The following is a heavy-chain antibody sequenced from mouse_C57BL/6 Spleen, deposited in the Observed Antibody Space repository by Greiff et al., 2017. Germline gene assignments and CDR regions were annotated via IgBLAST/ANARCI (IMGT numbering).Heavy chain of an antibody. CDR2: ISYDGSN. CDR1: GYSITSGYY. V-gene: IGHV3-6*01. J-gene: IGHJ4*01. CDR3: ANSPYYAMDY. Sequence: EVKLMESGPGLVKPSQSLSLTCSVTGYSITSGYYWNWIRQFPGNKLEWMGYISYDGSNNYNPSLKNRISITRDTSKNQFFLKLNSVTTEDTATYYCANSPYYAMDYWGQGTSVTVSS.